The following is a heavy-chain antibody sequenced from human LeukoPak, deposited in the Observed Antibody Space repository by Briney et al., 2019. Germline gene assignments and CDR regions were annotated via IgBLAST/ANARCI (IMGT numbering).Heavy chain of an antibody. V-gene: IGHV3-23*01. D-gene: IGHD3-10*01. CDR1: GFTFSSYA. CDR2: ISGSGGST. J-gene: IGHJ4*02. CDR3: ARDPSGSPYGSGSYLDY. Sequence: AGGSLRLSCAASGFTFSSYAMSWVRQAPGKGLEWVSAISGSGGSTYYADSVKGRFTISRDNSKNTLYLQMNSLRAEDTAVYYCARDPSGSPYGSGSYLDYWGQGTLVTVSS.